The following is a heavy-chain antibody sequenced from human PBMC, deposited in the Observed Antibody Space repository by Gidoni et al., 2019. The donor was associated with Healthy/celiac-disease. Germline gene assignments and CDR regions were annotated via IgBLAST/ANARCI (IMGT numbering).Heavy chain of an antibody. D-gene: IGHD3-9*01. V-gene: IGHV3-7*03. J-gene: IGHJ4*02. Sequence: EVQLVESGGGLVQPGGSLRLSCAASGFTFSSYWMSWVRQAPGKGLEWVANIKQDGSEKYYVDSVKGRFTISRDNAKNSLYLQMNSLRAEDTAVYYCAREMGWWDILTGYPFDYWGQGTLVTVSS. CDR3: AREMGWWDILTGYPFDY. CDR1: GFTFSSYW. CDR2: IKQDGSEK.